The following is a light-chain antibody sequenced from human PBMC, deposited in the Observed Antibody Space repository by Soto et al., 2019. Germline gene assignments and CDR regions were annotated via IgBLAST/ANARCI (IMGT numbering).Light chain of an antibody. CDR1: QSVSSN. V-gene: IGKV3-15*01. J-gene: IGKJ4*01. CDR2: GAS. Sequence: VLTQSPGTLSLSPGEGATLSCRASQSVSSNLAWYQQKPGQAPRLLIYGASTRATGIPARFSGSGSGTEFTLTISSLQSEDFAVYYCQQYNSWPLTFGGGTKVDIK. CDR3: QQYNSWPLT.